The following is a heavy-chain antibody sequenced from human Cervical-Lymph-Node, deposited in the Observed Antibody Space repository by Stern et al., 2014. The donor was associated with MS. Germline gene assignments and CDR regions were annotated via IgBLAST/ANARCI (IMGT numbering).Heavy chain of an antibody. V-gene: IGHV7-4-1*02. D-gene: IGHD1-14*01. J-gene: IGHJ4*02. CDR1: GYTFTTYS. CDR2: INTKPGSP. Sequence: QLVQSWSELKKPGASVKVSSKASGYTFTTYSMNWVRQAPGQGLEWMGWINTKPGSPTYAPGFTGRFVFSLDTSVSTAYLQVSNLKADDIAVYYCASGTFLDFWGQGTLVTVSS. CDR3: ASGTFLDF.